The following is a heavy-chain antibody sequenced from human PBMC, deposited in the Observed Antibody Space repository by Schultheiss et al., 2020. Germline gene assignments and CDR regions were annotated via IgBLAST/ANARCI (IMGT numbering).Heavy chain of an antibody. CDR3: AKTRKGGSCYSGRGDCSFFDY. Sequence: SQTLSLTCTVSGYSISSGYYWGWIRQPPGKGLEWIGYIYYSGSTNYNPSLKSRVTISVDTSKNQFSLKLSSVTAVDTAVYYCAKTRKGGSCYSGRGDCSFFDYWGQGTLVTVSS. D-gene: IGHD2-15*01. J-gene: IGHJ4*02. CDR1: GYSISSGYY. V-gene: IGHV4-61*05. CDR2: IYYSGST.